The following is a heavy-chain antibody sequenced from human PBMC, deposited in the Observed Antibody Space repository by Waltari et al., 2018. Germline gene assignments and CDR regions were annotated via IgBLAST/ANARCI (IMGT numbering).Heavy chain of an antibody. D-gene: IGHD6-13*01. CDR1: GFTFSSYA. V-gene: IGHV3-NL1*01. CDR2: INSGGVST. CDR3: AKGSGSWNLRIDY. J-gene: IGHJ4*02. Sequence: VQLVETGGGLVQPGGSLRLSCAASGFTFSSYAMQWVRQAPGKGLEWISAINSGGVSTYYADSVKGRFTISRDNSKNTLSLQMNSLRAEDTAVYYCAKGSGSWNLRIDYWGQGVLVTVSS.